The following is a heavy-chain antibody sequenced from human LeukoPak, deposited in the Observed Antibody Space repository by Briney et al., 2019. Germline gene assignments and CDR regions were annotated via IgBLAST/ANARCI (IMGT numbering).Heavy chain of an antibody. J-gene: IGHJ4*02. D-gene: IGHD3-10*01. CDR3: TTAEDGVHHY. CDR1: RFTFSTYG. CDR2: IKSKTDGGTT. V-gene: IGHV3-15*01. Sequence: GGSLRLSCAASRFTFSTYGMSWVRQAPGKGLEWVGRIKSKTDGGTTDYAAPVKGRFTISRDDSKNTLYLQMNSLKTEDTAVYYCTTAEDGVHHYWGQGTLVTVSS.